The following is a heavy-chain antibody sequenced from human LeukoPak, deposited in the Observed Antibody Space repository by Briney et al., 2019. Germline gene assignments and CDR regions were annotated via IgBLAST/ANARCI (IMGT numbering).Heavy chain of an antibody. CDR1: GYTLTGYY. D-gene: IGHD4-23*01. CDR3: ARDLNYGGHGY. J-gene: IGHJ4*02. V-gene: IGHV1-2*02. Sequence: ASVKVSCKASGYTLTGYYMHWVRQAPGQGLEWMGWINPNSGGTNYAQKFQGRVTMTRDMSISTAYMELSRLRSDDTAVYYCARDLNYGGHGYWGQGTLVTVSS. CDR2: INPNSGGT.